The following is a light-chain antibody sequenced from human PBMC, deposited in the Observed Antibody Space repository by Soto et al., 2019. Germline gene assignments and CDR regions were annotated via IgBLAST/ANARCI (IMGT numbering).Light chain of an antibody. CDR1: RNDIGNYDL. Sequence: QSVLTQPASVSGSPGQSITISCTGSRNDIGNYDLVSWYQQRSGKAPKLIIFEVNKRPSGVSDRFSGSKSGNTASLTISGLQAEDEAEYSCSSYAGRNILVFGGGTKLTVL. CDR2: EVN. V-gene: IGLV2-23*02. J-gene: IGLJ3*02. CDR3: SSYAGRNILV.